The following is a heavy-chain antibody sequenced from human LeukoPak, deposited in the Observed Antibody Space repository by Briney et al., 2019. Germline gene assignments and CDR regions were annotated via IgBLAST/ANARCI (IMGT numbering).Heavy chain of an antibody. CDR1: GFTFSSYS. Sequence: AGSLRLSCAASGFTFSSYSMNWVRQAPGKGLEWVSSISSSSSYIYYADSVKGRFTISRDNAKNSLYLQMNSLRAEDTAVYYCARDLGIAAAKSDHWGQGTLVTVSS. V-gene: IGHV3-21*01. D-gene: IGHD6-13*01. CDR2: ISSSSSYI. CDR3: ARDLGIAAAKSDH. J-gene: IGHJ4*02.